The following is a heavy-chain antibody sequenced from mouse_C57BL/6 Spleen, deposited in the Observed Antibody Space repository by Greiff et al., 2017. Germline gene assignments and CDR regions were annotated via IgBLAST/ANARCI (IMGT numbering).Heavy chain of an antibody. CDR1: GYTFTDYE. Sequence: QVKLVESGAELVRPGASVTLSCKASGYTFTDYEMHWVKQTPVHGLEWIGAIDPETGGTAYNQKFKGKAILTADKSSSTAYMELRSLTSEDSAVYYCTRPNWDGGFAYWGQGTLVTVSA. D-gene: IGHD4-1*01. J-gene: IGHJ3*01. V-gene: IGHV1-15*01. CDR3: TRPNWDGGFAY. CDR2: IDPETGGT.